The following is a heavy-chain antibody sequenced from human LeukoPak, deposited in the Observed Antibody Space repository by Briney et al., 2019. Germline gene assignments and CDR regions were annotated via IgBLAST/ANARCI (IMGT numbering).Heavy chain of an antibody. D-gene: IGHD3-10*01. V-gene: IGHV3-48*02. Sequence: GGTLRLSCAASGFTFSDYSMNWVRQAPGKGLEWVSSMNSDGSHIYHVDSLEGRFTISRDNARNSVYLQMNGLRDEDTAVYYCTRGSFGVFDYWGQGILVTVSS. CDR2: MNSDGSHI. CDR3: TRGSFGVFDY. J-gene: IGHJ4*02. CDR1: GFTFSDYS.